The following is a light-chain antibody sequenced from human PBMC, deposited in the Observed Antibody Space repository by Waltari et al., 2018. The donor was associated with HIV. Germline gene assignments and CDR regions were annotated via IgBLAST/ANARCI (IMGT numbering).Light chain of an antibody. J-gene: IGLJ2*01. CDR1: RSNIGSNT. CDR3: ATWDDSLNGPV. Sequence: QSVLTQPPSASGTPGPRVTISCSGSRSNIGSNTVNWYQQLPGTAPKLLIYRNNQRPSGVPDRFSGSKSGTSASLAISGLQSEVEADYYCATWDDSLNGPVFGGGTQLTVL. CDR2: RNN. V-gene: IGLV1-44*01.